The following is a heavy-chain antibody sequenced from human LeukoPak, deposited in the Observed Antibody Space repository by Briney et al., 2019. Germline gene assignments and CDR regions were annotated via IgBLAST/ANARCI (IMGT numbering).Heavy chain of an antibody. CDR2: INHSGST. CDR1: GGSFSGYY. V-gene: IGHV4-34*01. Sequence: PSETLSLTCAVYGGSFSGYYWSWIRLPPGKGLEWIGEINHSGSTNYNPSLKSRVTISVDTSKNQFSLKLSSVTAADTAVYYCARGRQQLVRGQAFDYWGQGTLVTVSS. CDR3: ARGRQQLVRGQAFDY. D-gene: IGHD6-13*01. J-gene: IGHJ4*02.